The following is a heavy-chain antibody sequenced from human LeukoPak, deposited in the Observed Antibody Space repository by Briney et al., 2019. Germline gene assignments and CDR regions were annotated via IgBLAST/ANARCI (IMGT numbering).Heavy chain of an antibody. CDR2: INHSGST. Sequence: PSETLSLTCAVYGGSFSGYYWSWIRQPPGKGLEWIGEINHSGSTNYNPSLKSRVTISVDTSKNQFSLKLSSVTAADTAVYYCARGSGWSYYGMDVWGQGTTVTVSS. J-gene: IGHJ6*02. V-gene: IGHV4-34*01. D-gene: IGHD6-19*01. CDR1: GGSFSGYY. CDR3: ARGSGWSYYGMDV.